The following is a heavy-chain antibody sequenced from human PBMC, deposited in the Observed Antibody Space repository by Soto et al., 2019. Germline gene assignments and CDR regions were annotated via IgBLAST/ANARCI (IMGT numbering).Heavy chain of an antibody. CDR1: GFTFSTYG. J-gene: IGHJ6*02. CDR2: ISSGSSYI. V-gene: IGHV3-21*01. Sequence: GGSLRLSCAASGFTFSTYGMSWVRQAPGKGLEWISSISSGSSYIYYADTVKGRFTISRDNAKDSLYLQMNSLRAEDTAVYYCARYDSSGYYWPYYYYGMDVWGQGTTVTVSS. CDR3: ARYDSSGYYWPYYYYGMDV. D-gene: IGHD3-22*01.